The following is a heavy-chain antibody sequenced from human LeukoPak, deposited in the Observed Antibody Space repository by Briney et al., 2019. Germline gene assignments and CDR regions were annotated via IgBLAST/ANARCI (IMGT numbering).Heavy chain of an antibody. Sequence: GGSLRLSCAASGFTFSSYAMHWVRRAPGKGLEWVAVISYDGSNKYYADSVKGRFTISRDNSKNTLYLQMNSLRAEDTAVYYCARGIHRLKNDYGGFDYWGQGTLVTVSS. CDR3: ARGIHRLKNDYGGFDY. CDR2: ISYDGSNK. V-gene: IGHV3-30-3*01. D-gene: IGHD4-23*01. CDR1: GFTFSSYA. J-gene: IGHJ4*02.